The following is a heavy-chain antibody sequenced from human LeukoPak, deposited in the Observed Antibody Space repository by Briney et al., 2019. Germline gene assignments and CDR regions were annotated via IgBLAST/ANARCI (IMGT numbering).Heavy chain of an antibody. Sequence: PSETLSLTCTVSGGSINNYYWSWVRQPAGKGLEWIGRIYTTGSTNYTPSLKSRVTMSVDTSKNQFSLKLISVTAADTAVYYCARIGGNFPFLDSWGQGILVTVSS. CDR2: IYTTGST. J-gene: IGHJ4*02. D-gene: IGHD4-23*01. CDR1: GGSINNYY. CDR3: ARIGGNFPFLDS. V-gene: IGHV4-4*07.